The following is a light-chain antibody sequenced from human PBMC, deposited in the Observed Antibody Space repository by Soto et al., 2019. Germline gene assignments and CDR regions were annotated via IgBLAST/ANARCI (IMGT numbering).Light chain of an antibody. J-gene: IGKJ1*01. V-gene: IGKV3-20*01. Sequence: FVLPQSPGTLSLSPGERATLSCRASQSVSNNYLAWYQQKPGQAPRLLIYGASNRATGIPDRFSGSGSGTDFTLTISRLEPEDFAVYYCQQYGSSGTFGQGTKVDI. CDR1: QSVSNNY. CDR3: QQYGSSGT. CDR2: GAS.